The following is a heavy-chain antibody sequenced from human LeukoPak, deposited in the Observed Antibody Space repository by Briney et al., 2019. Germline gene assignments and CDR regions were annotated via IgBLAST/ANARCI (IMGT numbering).Heavy chain of an antibody. Sequence: SVKVSCKASGGTFSSYAISWVRQAPGQGLEWMGRIIPIFGTANYAQKFQGRVTITTDEATSTAYMELSSLRSEDTAVYYCATGPGYWNNDAFDIWGQGTMVTVSS. CDR3: ATGPGYWNNDAFDI. CDR2: IIPIFGTA. D-gene: IGHD1/OR15-1a*01. V-gene: IGHV1-69*05. CDR1: GGTFSSYA. J-gene: IGHJ3*02.